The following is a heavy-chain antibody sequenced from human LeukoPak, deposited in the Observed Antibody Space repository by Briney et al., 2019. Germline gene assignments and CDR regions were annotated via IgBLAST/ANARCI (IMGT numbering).Heavy chain of an antibody. CDR3: ARVLAYYDSSGYYQSS. CDR2: IYHSGST. V-gene: IGHV4-38-2*02. J-gene: IGHJ5*02. D-gene: IGHD3-22*01. CDR1: GYPISSGYY. Sequence: PSETLSLTCTVSGYPISSGYYWGWIRQPPGKGLEWIGSIYHSGSTYYNPSIKSRVTISVDTSKNQFSLKLSSVTAADTAVYYCARVLAYYDSSGYYQSSWGQGTLVTVSP.